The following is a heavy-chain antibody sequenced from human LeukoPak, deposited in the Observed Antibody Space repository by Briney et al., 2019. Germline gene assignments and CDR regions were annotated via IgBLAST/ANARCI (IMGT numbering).Heavy chain of an antibody. CDR3: AHKGRGSGSYTM. J-gene: IGHJ4*02. V-gene: IGHV2-5*01. D-gene: IGHD3-10*01. CDR1: GFSLSADGVA. CDR2: SYWNTDK. Sequence: SGPALVKPTQTLTLTCTFSGFSLSADGVAVAWIRQPPGKALEWLAVSYWNTDKSYSPSLKSRLTMTKDTSKNQVVLIMTNMAPVDTGTYYRAHKGRGSGSYTMWGQGVLVTVSS.